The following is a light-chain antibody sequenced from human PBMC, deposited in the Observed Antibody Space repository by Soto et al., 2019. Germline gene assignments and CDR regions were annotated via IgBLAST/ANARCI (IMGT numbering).Light chain of an antibody. CDR1: QSVSSSY. Sequence: EIVLTQSPGTLSLSPGERATLSCRASQSVSSSYLAWYQQKPGQAPRLLIYGPSSRATGIPDRFSGSGSGTDFTLTISSLQPEDSALYFCQHYNHWPRTFGQGTKVDIK. CDR3: QHYNHWPRT. J-gene: IGKJ1*01. CDR2: GPS. V-gene: IGKV3-20*01.